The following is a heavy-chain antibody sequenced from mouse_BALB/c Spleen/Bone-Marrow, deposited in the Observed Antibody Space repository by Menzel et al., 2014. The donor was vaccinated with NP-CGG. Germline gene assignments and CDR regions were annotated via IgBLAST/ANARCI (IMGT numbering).Heavy chain of an antibody. D-gene: IGHD3-2*02. CDR3: ARSGFDY. CDR1: GYTFTSSW. Sequence: QVTLKESGSVLVGPGASVKLSCKASGYTFTSSWMHWAKQRPGQGLEWIGEIHPNSGNTNYNEKFKGKATLTVDTSSSTAYVDLSSLTSEDSAVYYCARSGFDYWGQGTTLTVSS. CDR2: IHPNSGNT. J-gene: IGHJ2*01. V-gene: IGHV1S130*01.